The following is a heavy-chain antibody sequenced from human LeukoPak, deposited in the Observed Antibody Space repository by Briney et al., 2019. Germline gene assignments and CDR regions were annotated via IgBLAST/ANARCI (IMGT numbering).Heavy chain of an antibody. CDR1: GYTFTGYY. J-gene: IGHJ3*02. CDR3: ARGIQLWSSWDAFDI. D-gene: IGHD5-18*01. CDR2: INPNSGGT. V-gene: IGHV1-2*06. Sequence: ASVKVSCKASGYTFTGYYMHWVRQAPGQGLEWMGRINPNSGGTNYAQKFQGRVTMTRDTSISTAYMGLSRLRSDDTAVYYCARGIQLWSSWDAFDIWGQGTMVTVSS.